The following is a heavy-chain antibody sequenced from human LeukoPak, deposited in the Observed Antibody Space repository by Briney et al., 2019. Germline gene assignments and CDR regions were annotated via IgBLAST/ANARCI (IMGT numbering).Heavy chain of an antibody. D-gene: IGHD4-17*01. J-gene: IGHJ6*03. CDR1: GYSFTSYW. V-gene: IGHV5-51*01. Sequence: GESLKISCKGSGYSFTSYWIGWVRQMPGKGLEWMGIIYPGDSDTRYSPSFQGQVTISADKSISTAYLQWSSLKASDTAMYYCARGKPTGDYGDYLGYYYYMDVWGKGTTVTISS. CDR3: ARGKPTGDYGDYLGYYYYMDV. CDR2: IYPGDSDT.